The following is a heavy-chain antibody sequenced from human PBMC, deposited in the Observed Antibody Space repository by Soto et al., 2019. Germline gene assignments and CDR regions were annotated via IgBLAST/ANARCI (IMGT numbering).Heavy chain of an antibody. CDR3: AKDLYNWNYGLFDY. Sequence: GGSLRLSCAASGFTFDDYAMHWVRQAPGKGLEWVSGISWNSGSIGYADSVKGRFTISRDNAKNSLYLQMNSLRAEDTALYYCAKDLYNWNYGLFDYWGQGTLVTVSS. CDR1: GFTFDDYA. V-gene: IGHV3-9*01. D-gene: IGHD1-7*01. J-gene: IGHJ4*02. CDR2: ISWNSGSI.